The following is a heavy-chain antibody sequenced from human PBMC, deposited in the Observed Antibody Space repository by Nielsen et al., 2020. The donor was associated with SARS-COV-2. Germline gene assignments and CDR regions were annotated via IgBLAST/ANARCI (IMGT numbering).Heavy chain of an antibody. Sequence: GESLKISCAASGITFSSYSMNWVRQAPGKGLEWVSSISSSSSYIYYADSVKGRFTISRDNAKNSLYLQMNSLRAEDTAVYYCARVFREDYWGQGTLVTVSS. CDR3: ARVFREDY. V-gene: IGHV3-21*01. J-gene: IGHJ4*02. CDR1: GITFSSYS. CDR2: ISSSSSYI. D-gene: IGHD3-10*01.